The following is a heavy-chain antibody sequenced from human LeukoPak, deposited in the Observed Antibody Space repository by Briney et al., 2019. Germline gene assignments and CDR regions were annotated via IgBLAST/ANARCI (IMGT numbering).Heavy chain of an antibody. Sequence: GGSLRRSCAASGFTFSSYGMHLVLKALGTWLALMAVISYDGSNKYYADSVKGRFTISRDNSKNTLYLQMNSLRAEDTAVYYCAKDYRDGYTSYYFDYWGQGTLVTVSS. D-gene: IGHD5-24*01. CDR3: AKDYRDGYTSYYFDY. V-gene: IGHV3-30*18. CDR2: ISYDGSNK. J-gene: IGHJ4*02. CDR1: GFTFSSYG.